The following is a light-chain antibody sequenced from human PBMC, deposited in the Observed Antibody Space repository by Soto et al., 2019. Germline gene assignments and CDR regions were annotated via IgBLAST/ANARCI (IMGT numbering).Light chain of an antibody. Sequence: QSVLTQPPSASGTPGQRVTISCSGSSPNIGTNTVNWFQQLPGTAPKLLIYSNNQRPSGVPDRFSGSKSGTSASLAISGLQSDDEADYYCAAWDDSLNGYVFGSGTKVTVL. V-gene: IGLV1-44*01. CDR1: SPNIGTNT. J-gene: IGLJ1*01. CDR3: AAWDDSLNGYV. CDR2: SNN.